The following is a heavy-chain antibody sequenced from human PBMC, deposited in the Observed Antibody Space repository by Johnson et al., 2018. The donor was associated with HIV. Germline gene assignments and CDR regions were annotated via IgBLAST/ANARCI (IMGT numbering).Heavy chain of an antibody. D-gene: IGHD3-22*01. CDR3: ARTRLEVSSGYPDAFDI. Sequence: QVQLVESGGGLVQPGGSLRLSCAASGFTFSSYGMHWVRQAPGKGLEWVAVMWYDGSNKYYADSVKGRFTISRDNSKNTLYLQMNSLRAEDTAVYYCARTRLEVSSGYPDAFDIWGQGTMVTVSS. V-gene: IGHV3-33*01. CDR1: GFTFSSYG. CDR2: MWYDGSNK. J-gene: IGHJ3*02.